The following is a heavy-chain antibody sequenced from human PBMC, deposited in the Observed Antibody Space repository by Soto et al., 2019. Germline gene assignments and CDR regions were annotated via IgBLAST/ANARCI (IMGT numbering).Heavy chain of an antibody. V-gene: IGHV1-69*04. Sequence: GLEWMGRIIPILGIANYAQKFQGRVTITADKSTSTAYMELSSLRSEDTAVYYCALEAPVFVRGGGAVSDFRGKRTMVTVSS. J-gene: IGHJ3*01. CDR3: ALEAPVFVRGGGAVSDF. D-gene: IGHD2-15*01. CDR2: IIPILGIA.